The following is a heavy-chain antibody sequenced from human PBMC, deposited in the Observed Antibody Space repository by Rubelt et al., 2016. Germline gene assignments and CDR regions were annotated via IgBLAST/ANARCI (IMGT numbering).Heavy chain of an antibody. V-gene: IGHV4-31*03. Sequence: QVQLQESGPGLVKPSQTLSLTCTVSGGSISSGGYYWTWIRQHPGKGLEWIGYISYSGSTYYNPSLKARVTIPLDTSKNQFLLKLSSVTAAETAVYYCARLARNFYSMDVWGKGTTVTVSS. CDR1: GGSISSGGYY. J-gene: IGHJ6*04. CDR3: ARLARNFYSMDV. CDR2: ISYSGST.